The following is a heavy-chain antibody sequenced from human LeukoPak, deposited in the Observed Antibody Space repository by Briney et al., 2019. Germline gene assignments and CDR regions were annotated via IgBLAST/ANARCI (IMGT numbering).Heavy chain of an antibody. Sequence: GGSLRLSCAASGFTFSSYAMSWVRQAPGEGLEWVSAISGSGGSTYYADSVKGRFTISRDNSKNTLYVQMNSLRAEDTAVYYCAKGHYYGSGSLDYWGQGTLVTVSS. J-gene: IGHJ4*02. V-gene: IGHV3-23*01. CDR1: GFTFSSYA. CDR2: ISGSGGST. CDR3: AKGHYYGSGSLDY. D-gene: IGHD3-10*01.